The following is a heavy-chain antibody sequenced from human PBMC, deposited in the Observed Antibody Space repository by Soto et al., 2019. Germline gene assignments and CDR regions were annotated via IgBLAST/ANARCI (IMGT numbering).Heavy chain of an antibody. CDR3: ARDQTSYGDYVLVY. CDR1: GGSISSGGYY. J-gene: IGHJ4*02. Sequence: QVQLQESGPGLVKPSQTLSLTCTVSGGSISSGGYYWSWIRQHPGKGLEWIGYIYYSGSPYYNPSLKSRVTISVDTSKNQFSLKLSSVTAADTAVYYCARDQTSYGDYVLVYWGQGTLVTVSS. CDR2: IYYSGSP. D-gene: IGHD4-17*01. V-gene: IGHV4-31*03.